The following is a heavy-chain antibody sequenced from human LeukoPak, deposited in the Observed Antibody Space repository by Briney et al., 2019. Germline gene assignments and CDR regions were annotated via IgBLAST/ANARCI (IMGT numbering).Heavy chain of an antibody. Sequence: ASVKVSCKASGYTFTDYYMHWVRQAPGQGLEWMGWINPNSGGTNYAQKFQGRVTMTEDTSTDTAYMELSSLRSEDPAVYYCATERIGYCSGGSCLETYYYYMDVWGKGTTVTVSS. CDR2: INPNSGGT. V-gene: IGHV1-2*02. CDR3: ATERIGYCSGGSCLETYYYYMDV. CDR1: GYTFTDYY. D-gene: IGHD2-15*01. J-gene: IGHJ6*03.